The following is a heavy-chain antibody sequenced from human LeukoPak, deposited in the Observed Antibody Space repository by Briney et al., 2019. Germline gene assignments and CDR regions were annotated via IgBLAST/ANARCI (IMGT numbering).Heavy chain of an antibody. J-gene: IGHJ6*04. CDR3: ARDRLYGSGSFPMDV. D-gene: IGHD3-10*01. CDR2: IYTSGST. CDR1: GGSISSGSYY. Sequence: SETLSLTCTVSGGSISSGSYYWSWIRQPTGKGLEWIGRIYTSGSTNYNPSLKSRVTISVDTSKNQFSLKLSSVTAADTAVYYCARDRLYGSGSFPMDVWGKGTTVTVSS. V-gene: IGHV4-61*02.